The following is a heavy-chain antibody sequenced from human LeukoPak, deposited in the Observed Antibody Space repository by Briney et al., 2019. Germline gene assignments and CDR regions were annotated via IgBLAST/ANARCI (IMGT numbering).Heavy chain of an antibody. CDR3: ARNGPTRHANGPTRHAFDI. CDR2: ISSSSSYI. Sequence: EGSLRLSCVASGFTFSNYNINWVRQAPGKGLEWVSSISSSSSYIYYADSVKGRFTISRDNAKNSLYLQMNSLRAEDTAVYYCARNGPTRHANGPTRHAFDIWGQGTMVTVSS. V-gene: IGHV3-21*01. CDR1: GFTFSNYN. J-gene: IGHJ3*02.